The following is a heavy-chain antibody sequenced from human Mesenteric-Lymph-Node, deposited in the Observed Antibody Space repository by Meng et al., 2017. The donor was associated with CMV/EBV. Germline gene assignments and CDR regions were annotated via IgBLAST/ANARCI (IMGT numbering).Heavy chain of an antibody. J-gene: IGHJ5*02. Sequence: SETLSLTCAVSGGSISSSNWWSWVRQPPGKGLEWIGEIYHSGSTIYNPSLKSRVTISADTSKNQFSLNLSYVTAADTAVYFCARDLWFDIWGQGTLVTVSS. CDR3: ARDLWFDI. CDR1: GGSISSSNW. CDR2: IYHSGST. V-gene: IGHV4-4*02.